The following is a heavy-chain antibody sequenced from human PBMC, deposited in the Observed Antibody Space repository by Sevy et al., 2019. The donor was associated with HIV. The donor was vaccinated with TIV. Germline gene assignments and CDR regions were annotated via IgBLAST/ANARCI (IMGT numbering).Heavy chain of an antibody. D-gene: IGHD1-1*01. J-gene: IGHJ6*02. Sequence: GESLKISCKGSGYSFSTYWIAWVRQMPGKGLELMGLIFPGDSDTRYSPSFRGQVTISADKSIRTSYLQWNSLKASDTATYYCARRGIQLRGSDYFYYGLDVWGQGTTVTVSS. CDR1: GYSFSTYW. CDR2: IFPGDSDT. CDR3: ARRGIQLRGSDYFYYGLDV. V-gene: IGHV5-51*01.